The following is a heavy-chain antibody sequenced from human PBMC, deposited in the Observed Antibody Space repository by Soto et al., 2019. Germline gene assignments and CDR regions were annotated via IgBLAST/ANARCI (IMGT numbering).Heavy chain of an antibody. D-gene: IGHD3-10*01. V-gene: IGHV6-1*01. Sequence: PSQTLSLTCAISGDSVSSYSAAWNWIRQSPSGGLEWLGRTYYRSRFFSDYAESVKSRIIINPDTSKNQFSLQLKSVTPEDTAVYYCVRDRYSSSGWFDPLGQGTPVTASS. J-gene: IGHJ5*02. CDR1: GDSVSSYSAA. CDR2: TYYRSRFFS. CDR3: VRDRYSSSGWFDP.